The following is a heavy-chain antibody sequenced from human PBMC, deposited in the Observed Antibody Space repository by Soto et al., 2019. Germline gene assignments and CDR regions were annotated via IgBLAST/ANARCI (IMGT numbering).Heavy chain of an antibody. V-gene: IGHV1-69*01. CDR2: IIPIFGTA. J-gene: IGHJ6*02. D-gene: IGHD4-17*01. Sequence: QVQLVQSGAEVKKPGSSVKVSCKASGGTFSSYAISWVRQAPGQGLEWMGGIIPIFGTANSAQKFQGRVTITADESTSTAYMALGSLRSEYTAVYYCSRPMTTVTPHPMGGYDYCMDVWGQGTRVTFSS. CDR1: GGTFSSYA. CDR3: SRPMTTVTPHPMGGYDYCMDV.